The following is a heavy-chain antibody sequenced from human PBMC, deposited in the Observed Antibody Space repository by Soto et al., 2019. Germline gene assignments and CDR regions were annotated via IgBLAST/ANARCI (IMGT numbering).Heavy chain of an antibody. CDR2: IYPSDIST. D-gene: IGHD4-17*01. CDR1: GYTFTGSY. V-gene: IGHV1-46*01. Sequence: GASVKVSCKAFGYTFTGSYMHWVRQAPGQGLEWMGIIYPSDISTNYAQKFQDRVTMASDMSTSTVYMELSSLRPEDTAIYYCARVYGHYGFDHWGQGTLVTVSS. CDR3: ARVYGHYGFDH. J-gene: IGHJ4*02.